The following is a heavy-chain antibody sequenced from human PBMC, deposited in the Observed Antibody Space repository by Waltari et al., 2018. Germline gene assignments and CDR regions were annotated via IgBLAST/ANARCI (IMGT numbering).Heavy chain of an antibody. CDR2: IWYDGINK. V-gene: IGHV3-33*01. D-gene: IGHD2-15*01. Sequence: QVQLVESGGGVVRPGRSLRCSVAASGFTFRSACLPGDHEGPGKGVEWVAVIWYDGINKYYADSVKGRFTISRDNSKNTLYLQMNSLRAEDTAVYYCARDWLGDIEGYGMDVWGQGTTVTVSS. CDR1: GFTFRSAC. J-gene: IGHJ6*02. CDR3: ARDWLGDIEGYGMDV.